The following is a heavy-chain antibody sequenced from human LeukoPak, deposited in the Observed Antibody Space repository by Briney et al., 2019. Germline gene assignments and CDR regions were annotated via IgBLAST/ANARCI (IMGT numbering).Heavy chain of an antibody. D-gene: IGHD4-23*01. V-gene: IGHV4-30-4*08. CDR3: ARGGAVVNTDGWFDP. CDR2: IYYSGST. CDR1: GGSISSGDYY. Sequence: PSETLSLTCTVSGGSISSGDYYWSWIRQPPGKGLEWIGYIYYSGSTYYNPSLKSRVTISVDTSKNQFSLKLSSVTAADTAVYYCARGGAVVNTDGWFDPWGQGTLVTVSS. J-gene: IGHJ5*02.